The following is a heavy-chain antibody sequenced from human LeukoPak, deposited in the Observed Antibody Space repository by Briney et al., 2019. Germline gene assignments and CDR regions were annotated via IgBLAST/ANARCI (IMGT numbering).Heavy chain of an antibody. J-gene: IGHJ4*02. D-gene: IGHD4-17*01. CDR1: GFIVSHNY. CDR3: ARDGTTVTTDY. V-gene: IGHV3-53*01. CDR2: IYIDGTT. Sequence: AGGSLRLSCAASGFIVSHNYMTWVREAPGKGMEWISVIYIDGTTYYADSVKGRFTISRDNAKNSLYLQMNSLRAEDTAVYYCARDGTTVTTDYWGQGTLVTVSS.